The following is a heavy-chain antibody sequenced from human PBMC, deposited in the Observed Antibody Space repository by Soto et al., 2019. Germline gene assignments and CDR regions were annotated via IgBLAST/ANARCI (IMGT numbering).Heavy chain of an antibody. V-gene: IGHV1-46*01. CDR3: ARSSGGHLVIIIEGPNRFDP. Sequence: ASVKVSCKAPGDTFTSYYLNWVRQAPGEGLEWMGVINPHGGSTKYAQKFQGRITMTRDTSRSTVYMELSSLRSDDTAIYYCARSSGGHLVIIIEGPNRFDPWGHGTLVTVSS. CDR2: INPHGGST. CDR1: GDTFTSYY. J-gene: IGHJ5*02. D-gene: IGHD3-3*02.